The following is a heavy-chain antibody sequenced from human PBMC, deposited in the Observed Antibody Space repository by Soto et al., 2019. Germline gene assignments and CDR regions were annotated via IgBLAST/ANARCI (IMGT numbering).Heavy chain of an antibody. Sequence: SETLSLTCTVSGGSISSSSYYWGWIRQPPGKGLEWIGSIYYSGSTYYNPSLKSRVTISVDTSKNQFSLKLSSVTAADTAVYYCARHEEGYCSSTSCPGGAFDIWGQGTMVTVSS. CDR1: GGSISSSSYY. J-gene: IGHJ3*02. CDR3: ARHEEGYCSSTSCPGGAFDI. V-gene: IGHV4-39*01. CDR2: IYYSGST. D-gene: IGHD2-2*01.